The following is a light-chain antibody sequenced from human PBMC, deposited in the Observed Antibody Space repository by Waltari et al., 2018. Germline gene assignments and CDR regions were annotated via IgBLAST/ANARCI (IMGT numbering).Light chain of an antibody. CDR2: VHSGGNR. CDR3: QTWSTGVHVV. Sequence: QVVMTQSPSSSASRAASVKLTCTLSSGHSNYAIAWHQPRPGKGPLFLMKVHSGGNRFKGDGLRDRVTGSSSGSERYLTISSLQSDDEADYYCQTWSTGVHVVFGGGTKLTVL. J-gene: IGLJ2*01. CDR1: SGHSNYA. V-gene: IGLV4-69*01.